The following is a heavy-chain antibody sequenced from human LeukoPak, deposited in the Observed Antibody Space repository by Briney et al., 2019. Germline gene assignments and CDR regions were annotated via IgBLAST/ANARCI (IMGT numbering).Heavy chain of an antibody. CDR2: IYYSGST. CDR1: GGSVSSTTYY. CDR3: ARAASSGSLLFDY. Sequence: PSETLSLTCTVSGGSVSSTTYYWSWIRQPPGKGLEWIGYIYYSGSTNYNPSLKSRVTISVDTSKNQFSLKLSSVTAADTAVYYCARAASSGSLLFDYWGQGTLVTVSS. J-gene: IGHJ4*02. V-gene: IGHV4-61*01. D-gene: IGHD6-19*01.